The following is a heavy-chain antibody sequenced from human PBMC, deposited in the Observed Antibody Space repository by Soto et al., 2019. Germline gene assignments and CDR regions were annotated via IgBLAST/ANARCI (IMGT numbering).Heavy chain of an antibody. J-gene: IGHJ4*02. D-gene: IGHD6-6*01. V-gene: IGHV1-69*02. Sequence: QVQQVRSGAEVKKPGSSVKVPCMASGGTFSSYTISWVRQAPGQGLEWMARIIPIMNITNFARKFQGRVTLTADTSTNTAYMELSSLTSEDTAVYYCSSQSMRPRPLPGYSFDYWGQGVLVTVSS. CDR2: IIPIMNIT. CDR1: GGTFSSYT. CDR3: SSQSMRPRPLPGYSFDY.